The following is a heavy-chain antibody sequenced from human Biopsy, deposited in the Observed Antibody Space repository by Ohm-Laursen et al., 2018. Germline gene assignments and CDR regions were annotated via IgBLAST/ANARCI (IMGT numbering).Heavy chain of an antibody. CDR2: ISPSGGGT. CDR3: AIFEGYSDDNLDYEHYGMDV. D-gene: IGHD1-26*01. CDR1: EFSFSRYD. J-gene: IGHJ6*02. V-gene: IGHV1-46*01. Sequence: ATVKISCKGSEFSFSRYDMHWVRQAPGLGLEWMGIISPSGGGTMDTQKFQDRLTMTRDTSTSTVHMELKSLKSEDTAVYYCAIFEGYSDDNLDYEHYGMDVWGQGTTVTVSS.